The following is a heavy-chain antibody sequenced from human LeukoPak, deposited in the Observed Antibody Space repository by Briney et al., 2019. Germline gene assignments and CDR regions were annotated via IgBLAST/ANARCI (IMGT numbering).Heavy chain of an antibody. CDR1: GGSVSNYY. J-gene: IGHJ4*02. Sequence: SETLSLTYSVSGGSVSNYYWSWIRQPPGKGLAWIGYVYYTGSTNYNSSLKSRVTMFEDKSKNQFSLRLYSVTVADAAVYYCARHFTYSSSSYFDYWGQGSLVTVSS. CDR3: ARHFTYSSSSYFDY. D-gene: IGHD6-6*01. V-gene: IGHV4-59*08. CDR2: VYYTGST.